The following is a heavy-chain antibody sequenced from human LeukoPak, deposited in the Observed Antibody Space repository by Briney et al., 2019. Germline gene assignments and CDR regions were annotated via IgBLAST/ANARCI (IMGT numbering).Heavy chain of an antibody. CDR2: ISYSGSS. CDR1: GGSTSSYY. CDR3: ARMGI. D-gene: IGHD7-27*01. V-gene: IGHV4-59*01. Sequence: SETLSLTCTVSGGSTSSYYWSWIRQTPKKGLEWIGSISYSGSSNYNSSLKSRVTISIDTSKNQFSLRLNSVTAADTAVYYCARMGIWGQGTLVTVSS. J-gene: IGHJ4*02.